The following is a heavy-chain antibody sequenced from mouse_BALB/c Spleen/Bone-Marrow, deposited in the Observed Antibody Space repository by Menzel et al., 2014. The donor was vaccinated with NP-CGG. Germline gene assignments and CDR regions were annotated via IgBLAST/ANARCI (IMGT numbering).Heavy chain of an antibody. CDR3: SRGRRDALDY. J-gene: IGHJ4*01. CDR2: INPSNGGT. Sequence: VQLQQSGAELVKPGASVKLSCKASGYTFTSYYMYWVKQRPEQGLEWFGEINPSNGGTNFNEKFKNKATLTVDKSSSTAYMQLSSLTSEDSAVYYCSRGRRDALDYWGQGTSVTVSS. V-gene: IGHV1S81*02. CDR1: GYTFTSYY.